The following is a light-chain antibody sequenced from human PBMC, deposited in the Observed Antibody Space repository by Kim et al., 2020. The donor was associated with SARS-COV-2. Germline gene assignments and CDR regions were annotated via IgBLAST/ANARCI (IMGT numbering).Light chain of an antibody. CDR3: QQYNNLPLT. J-gene: IGKJ2*01. V-gene: IGKV3-15*01. Sequence: EIVMTQSPATLSVSPGERATLSCRASQSVSNLAWYQQKPGQAPRLLIYAASTRATGIPARFSGSESGTEFTLTISSLQSEDFAVYYCQQYNNLPLTFGQGTKLEI. CDR1: QSVSN. CDR2: AAS.